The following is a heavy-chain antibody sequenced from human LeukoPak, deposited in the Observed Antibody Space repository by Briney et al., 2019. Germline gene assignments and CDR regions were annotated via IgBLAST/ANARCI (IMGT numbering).Heavy chain of an antibody. CDR2: ISGSGDIT. V-gene: IGHV3-23*01. J-gene: IGHJ4*02. CDR3: AKRAEDSNGYYLYYFDY. Sequence: GGSLRLSCAASGFTFSNYAMRWVRQAPGKGLEWVSSISGSGDITYYTDSVKGRFTISRDNSKNTLYLQMNSLRAEDTAVYYCAKRAEDSNGYYLYYFDYWGQGTLVTVSS. D-gene: IGHD3-22*01. CDR1: GFTFSNYA.